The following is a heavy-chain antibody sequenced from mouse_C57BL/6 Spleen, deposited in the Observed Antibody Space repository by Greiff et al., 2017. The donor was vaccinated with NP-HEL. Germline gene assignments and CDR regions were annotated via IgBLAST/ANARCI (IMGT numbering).Heavy chain of an antibody. V-gene: IGHV2-3*01. D-gene: IGHD3-3*01. CDR2: IWGDGST. CDR1: GFSLTSYG. Sequence: QVQLKESGPGLVAPSQSLSITCTVSGFSLTSYGVSWVRQPPGKGLEWLGVIWGDGSTTYYSAPISSLSNSKDKSKSQYFLKLNSLQTGDTATDYCAEPWGKGDGVVYAMDYWGQGTSVTVSS. J-gene: IGHJ4*01. CDR3: AEPWGKGDGVVYAMDY.